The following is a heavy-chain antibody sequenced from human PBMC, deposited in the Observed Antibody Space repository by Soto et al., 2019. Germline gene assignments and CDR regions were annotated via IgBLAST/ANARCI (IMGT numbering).Heavy chain of an antibody. D-gene: IGHD1-26*01. Sequence: VASVKVSCKASGGTFSSYAISWVRQAPGQGLEWMGGIIPIFGTANYAQKFQGRVTITADESTSTAYMELSSLRSEDTAVYYCARGRELPYYYGMDVWGQGTTVTVSS. CDR2: IIPIFGTA. CDR3: ARGRELPYYYGMDV. J-gene: IGHJ6*02. V-gene: IGHV1-69*13. CDR1: GGTFSSYA.